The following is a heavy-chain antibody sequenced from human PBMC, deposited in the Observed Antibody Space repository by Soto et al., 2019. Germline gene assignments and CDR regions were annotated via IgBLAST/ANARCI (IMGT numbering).Heavy chain of an antibody. CDR3: ARDRIVVVPAAIEDGDYYYYYGMDV. CDR1: GYTFTSYG. Sequence: ASVKVSCKASGYTFTSYGISWVRQAPGQGLEWMGWISAYNGNTNYAQKLQGRVTMTTDTSTSTAYMELRSLRSDDTAVYYCARDRIVVVPAAIEDGDYYYYYGMDVWGQGTTVTVSS. V-gene: IGHV1-18*04. CDR2: ISAYNGNT. J-gene: IGHJ6*02. D-gene: IGHD2-2*01.